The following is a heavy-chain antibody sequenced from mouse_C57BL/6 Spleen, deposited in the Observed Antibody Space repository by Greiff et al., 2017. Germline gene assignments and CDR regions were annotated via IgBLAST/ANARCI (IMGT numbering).Heavy chain of an antibody. J-gene: IGHJ2*01. V-gene: IGHV1-82*01. D-gene: IGHD1-1*01. CDR2: IYPGDGDT. CDR1: GYAFSSSW. CDR3: ARGYYINYLDY. Sequence: VQLQQSGPELVKPGASVKISCKASGYAFSSSWMNWVKQRPGKGLEWIGRIYPGDGDTNYNGKFKGKATLTADKSSSTAYMQLSSLTSEDSAVYFCARGYYINYLDYWGQGTTLTVSS.